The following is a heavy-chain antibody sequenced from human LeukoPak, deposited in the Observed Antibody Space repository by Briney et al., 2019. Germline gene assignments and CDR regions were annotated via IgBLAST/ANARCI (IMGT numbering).Heavy chain of an antibody. V-gene: IGHV3-23*01. Sequence: PGGSLRLSCAASGFTFSSYAMSWVRQAPGKRLEWVSAISGSGGSTYYADSVKGRFNISGDNSKNTLYLQMNSLRAEDTAVYYCAKDGVPSRITTHWGQGTMVTVSS. J-gene: IGHJ3*01. CDR1: GFTFSSYA. CDR2: ISGSGGST. D-gene: IGHD3-3*01. CDR3: AKDGVPSRITTH.